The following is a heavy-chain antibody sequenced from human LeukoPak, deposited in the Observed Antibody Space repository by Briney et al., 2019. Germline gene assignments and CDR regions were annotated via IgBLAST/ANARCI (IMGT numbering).Heavy chain of an antibody. D-gene: IGHD4-17*01. V-gene: IGHV3-23*01. CDR3: ARLYGDYTYYFDY. J-gene: IGHJ4*02. Sequence: GGSLRLSCAASGFTFSSYWMSWVRQAPGKGLEWVSAISGSDGSTYYADSGKGRFTISRDNSKNTLYLQMNSLRAEDTAVYYCARLYGDYTYYFDYWGQGTLVTVSS. CDR2: ISGSDGST. CDR1: GFTFSSYW.